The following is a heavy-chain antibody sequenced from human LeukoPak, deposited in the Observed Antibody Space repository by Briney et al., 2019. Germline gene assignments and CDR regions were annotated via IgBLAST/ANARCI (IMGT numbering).Heavy chain of an antibody. CDR3: TSQQLVFDY. Sequence: GGSLRLSCVASGFTFSNAWMSWVRQAPGKGLEWVGRIKSETDGGTTDYAAPVKGRFTISRDDSKNTLYLQMSGLKTEDTAVYYCTSQQLVFDYWGQGTLVTVSS. D-gene: IGHD6-13*01. J-gene: IGHJ4*02. CDR2: IKSETDGGTT. CDR1: GFTFSNAW. V-gene: IGHV3-15*01.